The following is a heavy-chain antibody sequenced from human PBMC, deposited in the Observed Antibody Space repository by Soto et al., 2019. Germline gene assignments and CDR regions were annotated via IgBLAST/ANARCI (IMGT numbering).Heavy chain of an antibody. V-gene: IGHV4-39*01. J-gene: IGHJ4*02. CDR3: ARRGSGWFFDY. CDR1: GGSISSSGYY. CDR2: MHYSGST. D-gene: IGHD6-19*01. Sequence: QLQLQESGPGLVKPSETLSLICTVSGGSISSSGYYWGWIRQPPGKGLEWIGSMHYSGSTYYNPSLKSRVTISPDTANNQFPLTLNSVTASDTAVYYCARRGSGWFFDYWGQGTLVTVSS.